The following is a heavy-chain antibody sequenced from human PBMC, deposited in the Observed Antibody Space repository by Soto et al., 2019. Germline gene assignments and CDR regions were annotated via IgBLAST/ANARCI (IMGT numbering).Heavy chain of an antibody. J-gene: IGHJ4*02. D-gene: IGHD6-19*01. V-gene: IGHV1-3*05. Sequence: QVQLVQSGAEEKKPGASVKVSCKASGYTFTSYAMHWVRQAPGQRLEWMGWINAGNGNTKYSQKFQGRVTITRDTSASTVYMELSSLRSEDTAVYYCARVSGWYFLYYWGQGTLVTVSS. CDR1: GYTFTSYA. CDR3: ARVSGWYFLYY. CDR2: INAGNGNT.